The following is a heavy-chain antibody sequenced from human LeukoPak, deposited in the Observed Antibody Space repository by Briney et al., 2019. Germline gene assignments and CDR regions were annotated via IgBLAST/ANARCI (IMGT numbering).Heavy chain of an antibody. CDR1: GYIFTDYY. CDR3: ARTYDTRDWYFDL. V-gene: IGHV1-2*06. CDR2: INPNGGGT. D-gene: IGHD3-22*01. J-gene: IGHJ2*01. Sequence: ASVKVSCKASGYIFTDYYIHWVRQAPGQGLEWMGRINPNGGGTNYAQKFQGRVTMTRDTSISTAYMDLGRLRSDDTAVYYCARTYDTRDWYFDLWGRGTLVTVSS.